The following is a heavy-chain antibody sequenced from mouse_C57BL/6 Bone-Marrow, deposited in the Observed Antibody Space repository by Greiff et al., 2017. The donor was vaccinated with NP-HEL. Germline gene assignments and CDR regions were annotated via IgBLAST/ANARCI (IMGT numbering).Heavy chain of an antibody. J-gene: IGHJ3*01. CDR3: TTFYGPAWFAY. V-gene: IGHV14-4*01. CDR1: GFNIKDDY. D-gene: IGHD1-1*01. CDR2: IDPENGDT. Sequence: VQLQQSGAELVRPGASVKLSCTASGFNIKDDYMHWVKQRPEQGLEWIGWIDPENGDTEYASKFQGKATITADTSSNTAYLQLSSLTSEDTAVYYCTTFYGPAWFAYWGQGTLVTVSA.